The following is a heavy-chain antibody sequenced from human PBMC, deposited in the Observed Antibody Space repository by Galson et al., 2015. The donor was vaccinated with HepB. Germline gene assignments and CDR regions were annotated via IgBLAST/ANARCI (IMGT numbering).Heavy chain of an antibody. J-gene: IGHJ5*02. D-gene: IGHD3-10*01. CDR3: TRDRDVYSSGSPDH. V-gene: IGHV3-66*01. CDR2: VSGGDTT. CDR1: GFTVSTNY. Sequence: SLRLSCAASGFTVSTNYMTWVRQAPGKGLECVAFVSGGDTTNYADSVKGRFIISRDNSKNMLYLQMNSLRAEDTAVYYCTRDRDVYSSGSPDHWGQGTLVTVSS.